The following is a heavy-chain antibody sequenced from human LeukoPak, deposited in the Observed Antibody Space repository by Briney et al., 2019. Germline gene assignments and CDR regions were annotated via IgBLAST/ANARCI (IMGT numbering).Heavy chain of an antibody. V-gene: IGHV3-48*03. CDR3: ARGSLHSAYGFDY. J-gene: IGHJ4*02. CDR2: SSSSGSTI. CDR1: GFTFSTYE. D-gene: IGHD5-12*01. Sequence: GGSLRLSCAASGFTFSTYEMNWVRQAPGKGLEWVSHSSSSGSTIYYAGSVRGRFTIARDNAKNSVYLQMNSLRAEDTAVYYCARGSLHSAYGFDYWGQGTLVTVSS.